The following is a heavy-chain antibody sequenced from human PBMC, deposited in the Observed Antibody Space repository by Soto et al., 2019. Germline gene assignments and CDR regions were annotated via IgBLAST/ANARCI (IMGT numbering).Heavy chain of an antibody. D-gene: IGHD2-21*02. CDR3: AREGGDPRLYYYYGMDV. Sequence: SLRLSCAASGFTFSSYAMHWVRQAPGKGLEWVAVIPYDGSNKYYADSVKGRFTISRDNSKNTLYLQMNSLRAEDTAVYYCAREGGDPRLYYYYGMDVWGQGTTVTVSS. J-gene: IGHJ6*02. CDR1: GFTFSSYA. CDR2: IPYDGSNK. V-gene: IGHV3-30-3*01.